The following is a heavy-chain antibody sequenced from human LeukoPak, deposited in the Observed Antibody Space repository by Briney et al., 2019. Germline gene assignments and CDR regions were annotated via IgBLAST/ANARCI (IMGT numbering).Heavy chain of an antibody. J-gene: IGHJ6*03. CDR3: AKDSVKVTTVRRVPHYMDV. D-gene: IGHD4-17*01. V-gene: IGHV3-30*02. CDR1: GFTFSSYG. CDR2: IRYDGSNK. Sequence: GGSLRLSCAASGFTFSSYGMHWVRQAPGKGLEWVAFIRYDGSNKYYADSVKGRFTISRDNSKNTLYLQMNSLRAEDTAVYYCAKDSVKVTTVRRVPHYMDVWGKGTTVTISS.